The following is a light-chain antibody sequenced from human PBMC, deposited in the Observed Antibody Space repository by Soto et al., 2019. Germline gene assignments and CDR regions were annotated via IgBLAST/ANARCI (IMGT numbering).Light chain of an antibody. V-gene: IGKV3-11*01. CDR2: DAS. CDR3: QQRSNWPPIP. CDR1: QSVSSY. Sequence: EIVLTQSPATLSLSPGERATLSCRASQSVSSYLAWYQQKPGQAPRLLIYDASNRATGIPARFSGSGSGTDFTLTISSLEPEDVAVYYCQQRSNWPPIPFGQGTRLEIK. J-gene: IGKJ5*01.